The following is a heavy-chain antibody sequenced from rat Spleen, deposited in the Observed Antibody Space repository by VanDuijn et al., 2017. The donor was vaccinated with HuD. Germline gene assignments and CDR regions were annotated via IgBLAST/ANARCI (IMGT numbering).Heavy chain of an antibody. J-gene: IGHJ2*01. CDR3: ATEGNYRALDY. CDR1: GFTLSNYA. Sequence: EVQLVESGGGLMQPGRSLKLSCAASGFTLSNYAMAWVRQAPKKGLEWVGSISMSGGHTFYRDSVKGRFTISRDNAKSTLYLQMDSLRTEDTATYYCATEGNYRALDYWGQGVMVTVST. CDR2: ISMSGGHT. D-gene: IGHD1-1*01. V-gene: IGHV5S23*01.